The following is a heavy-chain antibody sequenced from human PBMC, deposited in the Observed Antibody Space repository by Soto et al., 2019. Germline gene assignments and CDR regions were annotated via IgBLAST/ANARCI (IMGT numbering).Heavy chain of an antibody. J-gene: IGHJ6*02. V-gene: IGHV1-18*01. CDR2: ISAYNGNT. CDR1: GGTFNNNI. D-gene: IGHD3-10*01. Sequence: ASVKVSCKASGGTFNNNIISWVRQAPGQGLEWIGWISAYNGNTNYAQKLQGRVTMTTDTSTSTAYMELRSLRSDDTAVYYCARDYGSGNDMDVWGQGTTVTVSS. CDR3: ARDYGSGNDMDV.